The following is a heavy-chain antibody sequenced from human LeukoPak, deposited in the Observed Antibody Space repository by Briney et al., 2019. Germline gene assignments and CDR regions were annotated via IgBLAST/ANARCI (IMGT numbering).Heavy chain of an antibody. Sequence: PGGSLRLSREASGFTFSSYAMSWVRQAPGKGLEWVSGNSGSGGSTFSADSVKGRFTISRDNSKNTLYLQMNSLRAEDTAVYYCAKPGGYSYVENFDHWGQGTLVTVSS. CDR3: AKPGGYSYVENFDH. CDR1: GFTFSSYA. D-gene: IGHD5-18*01. V-gene: IGHV3-23*01. CDR2: NSGSGGST. J-gene: IGHJ4*02.